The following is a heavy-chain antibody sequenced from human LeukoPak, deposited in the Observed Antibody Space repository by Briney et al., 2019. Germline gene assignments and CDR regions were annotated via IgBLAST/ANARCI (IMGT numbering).Heavy chain of an antibody. CDR3: ARGNRGNYYYGMDV. CDR2: ISSYGDST. J-gene: IGHJ6*02. CDR1: GFTFSSYA. Sequence: GGSLRLSCAASGFTFSSYAMHWVRQAPGKELEYVSAISSYGDSTYYADSVKGRFTISRDNSKKTLYLEMGSLRAEDMAVYYCARGNRGNYYYGMDVWGQGTTVTVSS. V-gene: IGHV3-64*02.